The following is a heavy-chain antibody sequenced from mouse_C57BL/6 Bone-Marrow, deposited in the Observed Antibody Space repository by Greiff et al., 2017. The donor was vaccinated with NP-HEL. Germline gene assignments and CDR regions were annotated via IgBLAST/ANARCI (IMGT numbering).Heavy chain of an antibody. CDR2: ISDGGSYT. J-gene: IGHJ2*01. Sequence: EVQWVESGGGLVKPGGSLKLSCAASGFTFSSYAMSWVRQTPEKRLEWVATISDGGSYTYYPDNVKGRFTISRDNAKNNLYLQMSHLKSEDTAMYYCARDQGLLSFDYWGQGTTLTVSS. V-gene: IGHV5-4*01. CDR3: ARDQGLLSFDY. D-gene: IGHD2-10*01. CDR1: GFTFSSYA.